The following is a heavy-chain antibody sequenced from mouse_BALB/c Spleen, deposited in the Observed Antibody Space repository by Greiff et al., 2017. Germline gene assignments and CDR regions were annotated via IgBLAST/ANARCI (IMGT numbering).Heavy chain of an antibody. CDR1: GYTFTSYW. CDR3: ARGEIYDGYPYYFDY. J-gene: IGHJ2*01. D-gene: IGHD2-3*01. CDR2: INPSNGRT. V-gene: IGHV1S81*02. Sequence: VQLQQSGAELVKPGASVKLSCKASGYTFTSYWMHWVKQRPGQGLEWIGEINPSNGRTNYNEKFKSKATLTVDKSSSTAYMQLSSLTSEDSAVYYCARGEIYDGYPYYFDYWGQGTTLTVSS.